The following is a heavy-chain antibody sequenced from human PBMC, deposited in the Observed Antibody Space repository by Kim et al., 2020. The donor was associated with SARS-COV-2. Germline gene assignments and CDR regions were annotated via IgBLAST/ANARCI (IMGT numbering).Heavy chain of an antibody. CDR3: ASDGAGITPFDY. CDR1: GFTFSSYW. J-gene: IGHJ4*02. D-gene: IGHD3-16*01. Sequence: GGSLRLSCAASGFTFSSYWMHWVRQAPGKGLLWVSLINSDGSSSNYADSVKGRFTIFRDNAKNTLYLQMNSLRAEDTALYYCASDGAGITPFDYLGQGTL. V-gene: IGHV3-74*01. CDR2: INSDGSSS.